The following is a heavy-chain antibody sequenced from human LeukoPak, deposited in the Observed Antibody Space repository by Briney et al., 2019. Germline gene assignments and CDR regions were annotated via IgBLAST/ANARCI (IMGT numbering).Heavy chain of an antibody. CDR2: INHSGST. Sequence: SETLSLTCAVYGGSCSGYYWSWIRQPPGKGLEWIGEINHSGSTNYNPSLKSRVTISVDTSKNQFSLKLSSVTAADTAVYYCATDNSYGSGSYYTWGQGTLVTVSS. CDR1: GGSCSGYY. V-gene: IGHV4-34*01. D-gene: IGHD3-10*01. CDR3: ATDNSYGSGSYYT. J-gene: IGHJ4*02.